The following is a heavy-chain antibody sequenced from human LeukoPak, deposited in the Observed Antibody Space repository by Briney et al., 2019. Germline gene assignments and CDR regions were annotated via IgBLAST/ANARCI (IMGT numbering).Heavy chain of an antibody. J-gene: IGHJ5*02. Sequence: PGGSLRLSCAASGFTFSSYAMHWVRQAPGKGLEGVEVISYDGSNKYYADSVKGRFTISRDNSKNTLYLQMNSLRAEDTAVYYCARAFLGDLDWFDPWGQGTLVTVSS. CDR2: ISYDGSNK. CDR3: ARAFLGDLDWFDP. V-gene: IGHV3-30*01. CDR1: GFTFSSYA. D-gene: IGHD3-10*01.